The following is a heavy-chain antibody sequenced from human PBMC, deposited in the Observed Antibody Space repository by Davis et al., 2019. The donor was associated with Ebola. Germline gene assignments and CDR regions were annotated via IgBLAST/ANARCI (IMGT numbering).Heavy chain of an antibody. D-gene: IGHD1-26*01. J-gene: IGHJ4*02. CDR2: INPNSGGT. V-gene: IGHV1-2*02. Sequence: AASVKVSCKASGYTFTSYYMHWVRQAPGQGLEWMGWINPNSGGTNYAQKFQGRVTITADKSTSTAYMELSSLRSEDTAVYYCARGSAYSGSYYYFDYWGQGTLVTVSS. CDR3: ARGSAYSGSYYYFDY. CDR1: GYTFTSYY.